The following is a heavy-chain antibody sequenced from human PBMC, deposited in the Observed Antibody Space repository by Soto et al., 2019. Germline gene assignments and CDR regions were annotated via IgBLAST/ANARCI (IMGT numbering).Heavy chain of an antibody. V-gene: IGHV3-23*01. CDR3: AKGSVIAAAGTGYFDL. CDR1: GFTFSSYA. CDR2: ISGSGGST. D-gene: IGHD6-13*01. J-gene: IGHJ2*01. Sequence: GGSLRLSCAASGFTFSSYAMSWVRQAPGKGLEWVSAISGSGGSTYYADSMKGRFTISRDNSKNTLYLQMNSLRAEDTAVYYCAKGSVIAAAGTGYFDLWGRGTLVTVSS.